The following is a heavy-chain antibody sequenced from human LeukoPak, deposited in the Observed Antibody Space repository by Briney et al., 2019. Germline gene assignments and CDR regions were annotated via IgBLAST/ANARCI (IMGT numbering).Heavy chain of an antibody. Sequence: AGGSLRLSCAASGFTFSSYAMSWVRQAPGKGLEWVSAISGSGGSTYYADSVKGRFTISRDNSKNTLYLQMNSLRAEDTAVYYCAKGARIAAAGTGRYYYNYYGMDVWGQGTTVTVSS. D-gene: IGHD6-13*01. CDR1: GFTFSSYA. CDR3: AKGARIAAAGTGRYYYNYYGMDV. V-gene: IGHV3-23*01. CDR2: ISGSGGST. J-gene: IGHJ6*02.